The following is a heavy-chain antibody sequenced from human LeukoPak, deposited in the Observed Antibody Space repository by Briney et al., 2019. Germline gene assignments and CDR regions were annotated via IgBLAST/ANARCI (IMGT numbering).Heavy chain of an antibody. D-gene: IGHD5-12*01. CDR3: GRTSRYSGYDQAEY. CDR1: EYTFTGYY. Sequence: GASVKVSCKPSEYTFTGYYIHWVRQAPGQGLEWMGWINPNSGGTNYAQKFQSRVTMTRDTSITTAYMELSRLTSDDTAVYYCGRTSRYSGYDQAEYWGQGTLVTVSS. CDR2: INPNSGGT. J-gene: IGHJ4*02. V-gene: IGHV1-2*02.